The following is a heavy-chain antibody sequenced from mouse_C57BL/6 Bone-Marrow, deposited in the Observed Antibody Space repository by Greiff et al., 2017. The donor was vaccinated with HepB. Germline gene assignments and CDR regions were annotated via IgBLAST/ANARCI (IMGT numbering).Heavy chain of an antibody. V-gene: IGHV1-9*01. Sequence: VQLQQSGAELMKPGASVKLSCKATGYSFTGYWIEWVKQRPGHGLEWIGEILPGSGSTNYNEKFKGKATFTADTSSNTAYMKLSSLTTADSAIYYCASWIYYYGSSYGWYVDVWGTGTTVTVSS. CDR3: ASWIYYYGSSYGWYVDV. CDR2: ILPGSGST. D-gene: IGHD1-1*01. J-gene: IGHJ1*03. CDR1: GYSFTGYW.